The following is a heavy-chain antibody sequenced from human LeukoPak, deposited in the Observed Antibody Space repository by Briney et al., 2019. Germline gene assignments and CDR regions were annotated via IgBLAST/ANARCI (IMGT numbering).Heavy chain of an antibody. CDR3: ARVVQQWLPYFDY. CDR2: IYHSGST. D-gene: IGHD6-19*01. Sequence: PSETLSLTCSVSGYYISSGYFWGWIRQPPGKGLEWIGNIYHSGSTNYSPSLNSRVTISVDTSKNQFSLKLNSVTAADTAVYYCARVVQQWLPYFDYWGQGTLVTVSS. J-gene: IGHJ4*02. V-gene: IGHV4-38-2*02. CDR1: GYYISSGYF.